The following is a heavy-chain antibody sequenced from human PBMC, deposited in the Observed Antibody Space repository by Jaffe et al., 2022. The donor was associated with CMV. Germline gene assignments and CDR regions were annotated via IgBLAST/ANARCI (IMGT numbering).Heavy chain of an antibody. CDR3: ARVLMRAGWATPEEWFDP. Sequence: QVQLQESGPGLVKPSGTLSLTCGVSGDSINTDYWWSWVRQTPGKGLEWIGEIHHSGHTNYNPSLRSRVTILVDKSKNQLSLKLTSLTAADTALYYCARVLMRAGWATPEEWFDPWGQGTLVTVSS. CDR2: IHHSGHT. J-gene: IGHJ5*02. CDR1: GDSINTDYW. D-gene: IGHD5-12*01. V-gene: IGHV4-4*02.